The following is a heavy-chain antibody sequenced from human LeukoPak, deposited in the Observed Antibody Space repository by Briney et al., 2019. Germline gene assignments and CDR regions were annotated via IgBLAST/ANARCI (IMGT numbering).Heavy chain of an antibody. V-gene: IGHV3-7*01. Sequence: PGGSLRLSCAASGFIFSNYWMSWVRQAPGKGLEWVANIKQDGSEKYYVDSVKGRFTISRDNAKNSLYLQMNSLRAEDTAVYYCARDSSSWYFLYYYYMDVWGKGTTVTVSS. CDR3: ARDSSSWYFLYYYYMDV. D-gene: IGHD6-13*01. J-gene: IGHJ6*03. CDR2: IKQDGSEK. CDR1: GFIFSNYW.